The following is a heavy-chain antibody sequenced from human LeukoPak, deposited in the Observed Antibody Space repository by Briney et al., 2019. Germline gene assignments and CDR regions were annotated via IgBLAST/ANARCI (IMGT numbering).Heavy chain of an antibody. CDR3: ASGPYGTETTAY. CDR1: GYTFTGYY. V-gene: IGHV1-69*05. D-gene: IGHD1-7*01. CDR2: IIPIFGTA. J-gene: IGHJ4*02. Sequence: SVKVSCKASGYTFTGYYMHWVRQAPGQGLEWMGGIIPIFGTANYAQKFQGRVTITTDESTSTAYMELSSLRSEDTAVYYCASGPYGTETTAYWGQGTLVTVSS.